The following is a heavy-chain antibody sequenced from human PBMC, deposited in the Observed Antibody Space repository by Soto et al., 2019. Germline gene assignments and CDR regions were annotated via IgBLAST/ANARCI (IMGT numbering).Heavy chain of an antibody. Sequence: PGGSLRLSCAASGFTFSSYAMHWVRQAPGKGLEWVAVISYDGSNKYYADSVKGRFTISRDNSKNTLYLQMNSLRAEDTAVYYCARDFIPPPSIAAAEVAGLGRSYYYYGMDVWGKGTTVTVSS. J-gene: IGHJ6*04. CDR3: ARDFIPPPSIAAAEVAGLGRSYYYYGMDV. CDR2: ISYDGSNK. V-gene: IGHV3-30-3*01. CDR1: GFTFSSYA. D-gene: IGHD6-13*01.